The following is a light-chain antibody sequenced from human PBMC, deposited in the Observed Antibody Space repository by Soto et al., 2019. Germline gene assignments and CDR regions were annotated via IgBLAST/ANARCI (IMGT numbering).Light chain of an antibody. CDR3: PQYGSSPSYT. CDR1: QSVSSSSY. V-gene: IGKV3-20*01. Sequence: EIVLTQSPGTLSLSPGERATLSCRASQSVSSSSYLAWYQQKPGQAPRLLIYGASSRATGIPDRFSGSGSGNDFTFTISRLEPEDFAGDFWPQYGSSPSYTFGPGTKLEIK. J-gene: IGKJ2*01. CDR2: GAS.